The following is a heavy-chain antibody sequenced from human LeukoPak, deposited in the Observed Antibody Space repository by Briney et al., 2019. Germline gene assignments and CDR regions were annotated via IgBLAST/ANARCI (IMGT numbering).Heavy chain of an antibody. Sequence: SETLSLTCTVSGGSISSYYWSWIRQSPGKVLECIGYIHYTGSTNYNPSLKSRVTISVDTSKNQFSLKLSSVTAADTAVYYCARVRTGGFDYWGQGTLVTVSS. CDR3: ARVRTGGFDY. CDR1: GGSISSYY. V-gene: IGHV4-59*12. J-gene: IGHJ4*02. CDR2: IHYTGST. D-gene: IGHD2-15*01.